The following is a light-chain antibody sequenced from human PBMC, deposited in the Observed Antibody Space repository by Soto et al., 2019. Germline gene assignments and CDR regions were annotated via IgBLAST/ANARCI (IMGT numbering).Light chain of an antibody. J-gene: IGKJ1*01. CDR3: QPYYSYPT. CDR1: QSIGTW. V-gene: IGKV1-5*03. Sequence: DIQMTQSPSTLSASVGDRVTISCRASQSIGTWLAWYQQKPGKAPNLLIYKASSLESGVPSRFSGSGSGTEFTLTIRSLQPDDFATYYCQPYYSYPTFGQGTKVEIK. CDR2: KAS.